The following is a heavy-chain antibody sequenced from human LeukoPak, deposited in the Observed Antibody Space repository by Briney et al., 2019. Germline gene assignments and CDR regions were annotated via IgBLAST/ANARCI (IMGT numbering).Heavy chain of an antibody. J-gene: IGHJ1*01. D-gene: IGHD3-10*01. CDR1: GFTFSSYA. V-gene: IGHV3-23*01. CDR2: ISGSGGST. Sequence: AGGSLRLSCAASGFTFSSYAMSWVRQAPGKGLEWVSAISGSGGSTYYAHPVNGRFTIPRDNSKNTLYLQMNSLRAEDTAVYYCAKEIGYFQHWGQGTLVTVSS. CDR3: AKEIGYFQH.